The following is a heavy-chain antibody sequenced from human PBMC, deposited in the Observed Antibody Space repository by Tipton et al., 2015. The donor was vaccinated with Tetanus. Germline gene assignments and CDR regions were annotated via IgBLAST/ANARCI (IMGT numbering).Heavy chain of an antibody. CDR2: ISYSGST. J-gene: IGHJ6*02. CDR3: VRHSPPDSGHDWGYYYYGMDV. V-gene: IGHV4-39*01. Sequence: TLSLTCTVSGDSLISSTYYWGWIRQPPGKGLEWIGTISYSGSTFYNPSLKSRVTISVDTSKNQFSLGLVSVTAADTAVYYCVRHSPPDSGHDWGYYYYGMDVWGQGTAVTVSS. D-gene: IGHD5-12*01. CDR1: GDSLISSTYY.